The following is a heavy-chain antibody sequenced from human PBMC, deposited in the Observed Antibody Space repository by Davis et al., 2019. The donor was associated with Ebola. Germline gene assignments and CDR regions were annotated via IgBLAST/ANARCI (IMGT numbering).Heavy chain of an antibody. CDR2: LGLSADT. D-gene: IGHD2/OR15-2a*01. CDR1: GFTFSSYS. CDR3: AKDNRNIWSEV. J-gene: IGHJ3*01. V-gene: IGHV3-23*01. Sequence: PGGSLRLSCAASGFTFSSYSMNWVRQAPGKGLEWVSTLGLSADTYYADSVKGRFTISRDNSKNTLHLQMNSLRVEDTAIYYGAKDNRNIWSEVWGQGTMVTVSS.